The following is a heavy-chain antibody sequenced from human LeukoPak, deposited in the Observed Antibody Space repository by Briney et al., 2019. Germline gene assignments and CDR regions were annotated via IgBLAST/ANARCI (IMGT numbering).Heavy chain of an antibody. Sequence: ASVKVSCKASGYSFTNYDINWVRQATGQGLEWMGLINPSGGSTNYAQKFQGRVTMTRDTSTSTVYMELSSLRSEDTAVYYCARGPSITMVRGGQWYYYMDVWGKGTTVTISS. CDR3: ARGPSITMVRGGQWYYYMDV. D-gene: IGHD3-10*01. V-gene: IGHV1-46*01. CDR2: INPSGGST. J-gene: IGHJ6*03. CDR1: GYSFTNYD.